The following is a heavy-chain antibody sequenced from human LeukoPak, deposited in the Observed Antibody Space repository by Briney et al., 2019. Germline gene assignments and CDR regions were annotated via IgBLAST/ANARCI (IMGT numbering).Heavy chain of an antibody. Sequence: PSETLSLTCAVYGGSFSGYYWSWIRQPPGKGLEWIGEINHSGSTNYNPSLKSRVTISVDRSKNQFSLKLSSVTAADTAVYYCATRGHSSSSFDYWGQGTLVTVSS. D-gene: IGHD6-13*01. CDR3: ATRGHSSSSFDY. CDR1: GGSFSGYY. V-gene: IGHV4-34*01. CDR2: INHSGST. J-gene: IGHJ4*02.